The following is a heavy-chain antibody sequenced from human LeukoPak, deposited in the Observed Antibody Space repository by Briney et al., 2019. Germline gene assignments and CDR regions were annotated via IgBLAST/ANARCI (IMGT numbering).Heavy chain of an antibody. V-gene: IGHV3-23*01. D-gene: IGHD6-13*01. CDR3: AKAPSSWYLEPFDY. Sequence: GGFLRLSCAASGFTFSSYAMSWVRQAPGKGLEWVSAISGSGGSTYYADSVKGRFTISRDNSKNTLYLQMNSLRAEDTAVYYCAKAPSSWYLEPFDYWGQGTLVTVSS. J-gene: IGHJ4*02. CDR2: ISGSGGST. CDR1: GFTFSSYA.